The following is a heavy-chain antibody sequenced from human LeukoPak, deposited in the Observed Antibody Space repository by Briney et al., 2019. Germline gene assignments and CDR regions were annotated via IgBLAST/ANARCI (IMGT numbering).Heavy chain of an antibody. D-gene: IGHD2-15*01. CDR2: INHSGSS. CDR1: GGSFSGYY. J-gene: IGHJ6*03. Sequence: SETLSLTCAVYGGSFSGYYWSWLRQPPGKGLEWMGEINHSGSSNYNPSLKSRVTISVDTSKNQFSPKLSSVTAADTAVYYCARVGAYCSGGSCYGYYYYYMDVWGKGTTVTVSS. CDR3: ARVGAYCSGGSCYGYYYYYMDV. V-gene: IGHV4-34*01.